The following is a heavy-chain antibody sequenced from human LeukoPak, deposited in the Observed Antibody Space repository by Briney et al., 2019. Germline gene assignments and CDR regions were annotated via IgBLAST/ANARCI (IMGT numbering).Heavy chain of an antibody. CDR2: ISYDGSDK. V-gene: IGHV3-30-3*01. CDR3: ARDWGRRYSSGWYGDFDY. CDR1: GFIFSSHH. J-gene: IGHJ4*02. Sequence: GGSLRLSCAASGFIFSSHHMHWVRQAPGKGLEWVAVISYDGSDKYYADSVKGRFTISRDNSKNTLYLQMNSLRPEDTAVYYCARDWGRRYSSGWYGDFDYWGQGTLVTVSS. D-gene: IGHD6-19*01.